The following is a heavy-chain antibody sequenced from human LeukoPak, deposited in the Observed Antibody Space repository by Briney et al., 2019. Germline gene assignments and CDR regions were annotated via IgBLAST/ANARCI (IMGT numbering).Heavy chain of an antibody. CDR2: ISYEGSNK. J-gene: IGHJ4*02. D-gene: IGHD4-23*01. Sequence: PGGSLRLSCAASGFTFSSYAMHWVRQAPGKGREWVAVISYEGSNKYYADSVKGRFTICRDNSKNTLYLQMNSLRAEDTAVYYCARDLTGSETTVVTPRIGFDYWGQGTLVTVSS. V-gene: IGHV3-30-3*01. CDR1: GFTFSSYA. CDR3: ARDLTGSETTVVTPRIGFDY.